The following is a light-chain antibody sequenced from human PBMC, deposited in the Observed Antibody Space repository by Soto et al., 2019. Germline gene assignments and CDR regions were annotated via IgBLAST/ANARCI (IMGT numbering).Light chain of an antibody. J-gene: IGKJ1*01. CDR2: AAS. V-gene: IGKV3-15*01. Sequence: EIVMTQSPGTLSVSPGDRVTISCRASQSVNNKIAWYQQKPGQAPRLLIYAASTRATNIPARFSGGGSGTEFTLTISSLQSEDFAVYFCQQYNNWWTFGQGTKLDIK. CDR3: QQYNNWWT. CDR1: QSVNNK.